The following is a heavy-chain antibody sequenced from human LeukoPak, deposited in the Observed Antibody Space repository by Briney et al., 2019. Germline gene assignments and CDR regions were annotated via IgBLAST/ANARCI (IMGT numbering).Heavy chain of an antibody. CDR1: GGSISSYY. J-gene: IGHJ4*02. Sequence: SETLSLTCTVSGGSISSYYWSWIRQPPGKGLEWIGYIYYSGSTNYNPSLKSRVTISVDTSKNQFSLKLSSVTAADTAVYYCASGTTVTNFAYWGQGTLVTVSS. D-gene: IGHD4-17*01. CDR2: IYYSGST. CDR3: ASGTTVTNFAY. V-gene: IGHV4-59*01.